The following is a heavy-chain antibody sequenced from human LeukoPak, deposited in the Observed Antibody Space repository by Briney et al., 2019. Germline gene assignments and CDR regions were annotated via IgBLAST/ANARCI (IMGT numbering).Heavy chain of an antibody. J-gene: IGHJ4*02. CDR3: ARSGGSQWLANDY. Sequence: GGSLRLSCAASGFTFSSYSMNWVRQAPGKGLEWVSSISSSSSYIYYADSVKGRFTISRHNSKNTLYLQMNSLRVEDTAVYYCARSGGSQWLANDYWGQGTLVTVSS. D-gene: IGHD6-19*01. V-gene: IGHV3-21*04. CDR1: GFTFSSYS. CDR2: ISSSSSYI.